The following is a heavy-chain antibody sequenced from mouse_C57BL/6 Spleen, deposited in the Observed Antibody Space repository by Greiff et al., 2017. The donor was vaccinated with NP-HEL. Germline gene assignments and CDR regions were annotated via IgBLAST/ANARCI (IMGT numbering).Heavy chain of an antibody. V-gene: IGHV1-53*01. CDR3: ARSPYYSNRMDY. Sequence: VQLQQSGPELVRPGASVKISCKAPGYTFTSHWMQWVRQRPGQGLEWIGNINPSNGGTNYNEKFKSKATLTVDKSSSTAYMQLSSLTSEDSAVYYCARSPYYSNRMDYWGQGTSVTVSS. CDR1: GYTFTSHW. CDR2: INPSNGGT. D-gene: IGHD2-5*01. J-gene: IGHJ4*01.